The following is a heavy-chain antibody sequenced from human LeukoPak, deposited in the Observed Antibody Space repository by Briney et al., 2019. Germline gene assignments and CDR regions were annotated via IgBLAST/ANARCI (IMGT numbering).Heavy chain of an antibody. Sequence: SDPVSLLCSVSGRPISSSSYLWRWSSTPPGGGLEGFGSIYYSGSTYYNRSLKIRLPLYVDTSKNQFYLKLRSETAADTAVYHCARGTTSDLWSGESPDYFHYWVQGTMVTVCS. D-gene: IGHD3-3*01. CDR1: GRPISSSSYL. CDR2: IYYSGST. V-gene: IGHV4-39*01. CDR3: ARGTTSDLWSGESPDYFHY. J-gene: IGHJ4*02.